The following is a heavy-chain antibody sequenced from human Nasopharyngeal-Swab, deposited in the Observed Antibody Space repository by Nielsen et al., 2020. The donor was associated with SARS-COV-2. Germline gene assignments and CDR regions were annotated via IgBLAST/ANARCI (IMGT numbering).Heavy chain of an antibody. J-gene: IGHJ4*02. CDR2: IYSGGSST. CDR3: AKEAQPFDY. Sequence: GESLKISCTVSGGSISSGGYYWSWVRQAPGKGLEWVSVIYSGGSSTYYADSVKGRFTISRDNSKNTLYLQMNSLRAEDTAVYYCAKEAQPFDYWGQGTLVTVSS. V-gene: IGHV3-23*03. D-gene: IGHD6-13*01. CDR1: GGSISSGGYY.